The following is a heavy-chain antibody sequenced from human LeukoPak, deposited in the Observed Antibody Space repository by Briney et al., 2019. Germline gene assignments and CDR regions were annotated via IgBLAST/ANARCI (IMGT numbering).Heavy chain of an antibody. D-gene: IGHD6-6*01. CDR3: ARGRVIAARPKYNWFDP. V-gene: IGHV1-69*04. CDR1: GGTFSSYA. J-gene: IGHJ5*02. Sequence: SVKVSCKASGGTFSSYAISWVRQAPGQGLEWMGRIIPILGIANYAQKFQGRVTITADKSTGTAYMELSSLRSEDTAVYYCARGRVIAARPKYNWFDPWGQGTLVTVSS. CDR2: IIPILGIA.